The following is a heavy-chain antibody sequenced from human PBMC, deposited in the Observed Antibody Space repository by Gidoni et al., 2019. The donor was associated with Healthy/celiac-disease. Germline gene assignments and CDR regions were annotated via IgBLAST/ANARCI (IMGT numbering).Heavy chain of an antibody. D-gene: IGHD6-19*01. CDR1: GYTFTSYY. Sequence: QVQLVQSGAEVKQPGASVKVSCKASGYTFTSYYMHWVRQAPGQGLEWMGIINPSGGSTSYAQKFQGRVTMTRDTSTSTVYMELSSLRSEDTAVYYCARDGAPYSSGWYFSNYWGQGTLVTVSS. CDR3: ARDGAPYSSGWYFSNY. CDR2: INPSGGST. J-gene: IGHJ4*02. V-gene: IGHV1-46*03.